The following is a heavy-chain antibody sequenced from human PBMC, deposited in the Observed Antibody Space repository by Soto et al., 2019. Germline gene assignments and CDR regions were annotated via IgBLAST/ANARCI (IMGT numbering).Heavy chain of an antibody. CDR1: GFTFSSYA. Sequence: PGGSLRLSCAASGFTFSSYAMSWVRQAPGKGLEWVSAISGSGGSTYYACSVKGRFTISRDNSKNTLYLQMNSLRAEDTAVYYCARRGYSYGLYYFDYWGQGTLVTVSS. CDR3: ARRGYSYGLYYFDY. V-gene: IGHV3-23*01. J-gene: IGHJ4*02. D-gene: IGHD5-18*01. CDR2: ISGSGGST.